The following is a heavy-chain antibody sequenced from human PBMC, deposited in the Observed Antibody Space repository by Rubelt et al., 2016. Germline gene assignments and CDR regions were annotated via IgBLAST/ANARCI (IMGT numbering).Heavy chain of an antibody. CDR2: ISAYNGNT. CDR3: ARERDDYGDY. Sequence: QVQLVQSGAEVKKPGASVKVSCKASGYTFTSYGISWVRQAPGQGREWMGWISAYNGNTNYAQKLQVRVPMTPDPSTSTAYMELRSLGSDDTAVYYCARERDDYGDYWGQGTLVTVSS. D-gene: IGHD5-24*01. V-gene: IGHV1-18*01. J-gene: IGHJ4*02. CDR1: GYTFTSYG.